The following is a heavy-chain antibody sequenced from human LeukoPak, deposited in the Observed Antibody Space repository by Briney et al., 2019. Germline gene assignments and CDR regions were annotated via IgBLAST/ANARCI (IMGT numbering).Heavy chain of an antibody. Sequence: GGSLRLSCAGSGFTFSTYWVSWVRQAPGKGLEWVANIKEDGSEKYYVDSVKGRFTISRDNAKNSPYLQMSSLRAEDTAVYYCAKEGFDFWSGYSKWFDSWGQGTLVTVSS. V-gene: IGHV3-7*01. CDR3: AKEGFDFWSGYSKWFDS. J-gene: IGHJ5*01. CDR1: GFTFSTYW. D-gene: IGHD3-3*01. CDR2: IKEDGSEK.